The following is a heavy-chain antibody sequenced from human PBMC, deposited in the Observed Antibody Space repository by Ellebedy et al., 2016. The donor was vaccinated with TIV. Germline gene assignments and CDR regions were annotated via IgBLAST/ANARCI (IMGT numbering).Heavy chain of an antibody. D-gene: IGHD2-21*01. J-gene: IGHJ6*03. CDR1: GYTFSNYD. Sequence: ASVKVSCXASGYTFSNYDINWVRQATGQGLECMGWMNPEFGSAGYAQRFQGRVTMTRDSSIETAYLELNSLRSEDTAVYYCARAVRHILYMDVWGRGTTVTVSS. CDR3: ARAVRHILYMDV. V-gene: IGHV1-8*01. CDR2: MNPEFGSA.